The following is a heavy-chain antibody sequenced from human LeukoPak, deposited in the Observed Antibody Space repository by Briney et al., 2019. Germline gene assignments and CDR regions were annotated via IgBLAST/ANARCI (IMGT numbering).Heavy chain of an antibody. D-gene: IGHD2-21*01. V-gene: IGHV1-2*02. CDR3: AKRGGALSH. Sequence: ASVKVSCKTSGYLFTGFYIHWVRQVPGQGLEWMGWINPNSGDTKSAPKFQGRVAMTRVTSINTAYMEMSGLTPDGTAIYYCAKRGGALSHWGQGTPVTVTS. CDR2: INPNSGDT. J-gene: IGHJ4*02. CDR1: GYLFTGFY.